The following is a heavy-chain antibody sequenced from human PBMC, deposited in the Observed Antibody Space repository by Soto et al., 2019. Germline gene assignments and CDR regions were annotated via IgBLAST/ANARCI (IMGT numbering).Heavy chain of an antibody. CDR1: GYSFTSYW. CDR2: IYPGDSDT. V-gene: IGHV5-51*01. Sequence: GESLKISCNGSGYSFTSYWIGWVRQMPGKGLEWMGIIYPGDSDTRYSPSFQGQVTISADKSISTAYLQWSSLKASDTAMYYCARHCSGGSCYSGYYYYGMDVWGQGTTVTVS. J-gene: IGHJ6*02. CDR3: ARHCSGGSCYSGYYYYGMDV. D-gene: IGHD2-15*01.